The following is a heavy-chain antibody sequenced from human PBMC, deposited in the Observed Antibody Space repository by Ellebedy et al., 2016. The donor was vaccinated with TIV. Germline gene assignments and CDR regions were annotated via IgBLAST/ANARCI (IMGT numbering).Heavy chain of an antibody. CDR2: INYSGST. CDR1: GTAISNYY. Sequence: SETLSLTCTVSGTAISNYYWSWIRQPPGKGLEWIGFINYSGSTNYNASLKSRLTISPDTSKNQLSLKLTSVTAADTAVYYCARQSGAAAGFLDYWGQGTLVIVSS. D-gene: IGHD6-13*01. J-gene: IGHJ4*02. CDR3: ARQSGAAAGFLDY. V-gene: IGHV4-59*08.